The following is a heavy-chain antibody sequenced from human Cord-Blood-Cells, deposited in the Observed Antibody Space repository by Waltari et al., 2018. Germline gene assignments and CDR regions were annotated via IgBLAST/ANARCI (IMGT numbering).Heavy chain of an antibody. D-gene: IGHD6-13*01. V-gene: IGHV1-69*01. CDR1: GGTFSSYA. Sequence: QVQLVQSGAEVKKPGSSVKVSCKASGGTFSSYAISWVRQSPGQGLEWMGWIIPIFGTATYSQKFPGRVTITADESTSTAYMGLSSLRSEDTAVYYCAREVHSSSWYDYWGQGTLVTVSS. J-gene: IGHJ4*02. CDR3: AREVHSSSWYDY. CDR2: IIPIFGTA.